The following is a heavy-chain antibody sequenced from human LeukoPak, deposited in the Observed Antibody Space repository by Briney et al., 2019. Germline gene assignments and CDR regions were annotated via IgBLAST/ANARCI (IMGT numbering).Heavy chain of an antibody. CDR3: AREGVAAAGRTLDY. Sequence: SETLSLTCTVSGGSISSSSYYWGWIRQPAGKGLEWIGRIYTSGSTNYNPSLKSRVTMSVDTSRNQFSLKMSSVTAADTAVYYCAREGVAAAGRTLDYWGQGTLVTVSS. V-gene: IGHV4-61*02. J-gene: IGHJ4*02. CDR2: IYTSGST. CDR1: GGSISSSSYY. D-gene: IGHD6-13*01.